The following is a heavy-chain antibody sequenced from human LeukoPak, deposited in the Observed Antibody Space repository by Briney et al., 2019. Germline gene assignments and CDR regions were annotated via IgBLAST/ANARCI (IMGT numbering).Heavy chain of an antibody. CDR1: GGSFSGYS. CDR3: ARGVDYYGV. Sequence: SETLSLTCAVYGGSFSGYSWNWIRQPPVKGLEWIGEINHSGGTNYNPSLKSRVTISVDTSKKQFSLKLSSVTAADTAVYYCARGVDYYGVWGQGTLVTVPS. V-gene: IGHV4-34*01. D-gene: IGHD3-10*01. CDR2: INHSGGT. J-gene: IGHJ4*02.